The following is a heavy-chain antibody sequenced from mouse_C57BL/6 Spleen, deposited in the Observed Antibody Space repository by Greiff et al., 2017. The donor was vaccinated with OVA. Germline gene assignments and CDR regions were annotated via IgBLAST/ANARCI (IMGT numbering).Heavy chain of an antibody. D-gene: IGHD2-1*01. J-gene: IGHJ3*01. Sequence: VQLQQPGAELVMPGASVKLSCKASGYTFPRYWMHWVKQRPGQGLEWIGEIDPSDSYTNYNPKFKGTSTLTVDKSSSTAYMQLSRLTSEDSAVYCCARWDGNPAWFAYWGQGTLVTVSA. CDR3: ARWDGNPAWFAY. CDR2: IDPSDSYT. V-gene: IGHV1-69*01. CDR1: GYTFPRYW.